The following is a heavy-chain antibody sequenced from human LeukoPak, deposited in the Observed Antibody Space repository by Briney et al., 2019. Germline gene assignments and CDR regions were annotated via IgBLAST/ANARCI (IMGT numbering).Heavy chain of an antibody. CDR2: ISYDGSNK. J-gene: IGHJ4*02. D-gene: IGHD6-19*01. V-gene: IGHV3-30*03. Sequence: PGRSLRLSCAASGFTFSSYGMQWVRQAPGKGLEWVAVISYDGSNKYYADSVKGRFTISRDNSKNTLYLQMNSLRAEDTAVYYCARDQRTTGWYGGGFDYWGQGTLVTVSS. CDR3: ARDQRTTGWYGGGFDY. CDR1: GFTFSSYG.